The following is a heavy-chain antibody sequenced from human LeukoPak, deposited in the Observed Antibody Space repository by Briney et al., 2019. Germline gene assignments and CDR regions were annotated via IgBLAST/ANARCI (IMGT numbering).Heavy chain of an antibody. J-gene: IGHJ4*02. D-gene: IGHD6-19*01. CDR1: GFTFSSYS. CDR3: ASSDSGYSSGWFFDY. V-gene: IGHV3-21*01. CDR2: ISSSSSYI. Sequence: PGGSLRLSCAASGFTFSSYSMNWVRRAPGKGLEWVSSISSSSSYIYYADSVKGRFTISRDNAKNSLYLQMNSLRAEDTAVYYCASSDSGYSSGWFFDYWGQGTLVTVSS.